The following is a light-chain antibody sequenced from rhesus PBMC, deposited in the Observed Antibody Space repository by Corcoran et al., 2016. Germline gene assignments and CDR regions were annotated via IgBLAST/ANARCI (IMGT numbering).Light chain of an antibody. CDR3: QHRNSYPFT. CDR1: QGISNA. J-gene: IGKJ3*01. CDR2: AAS. V-gene: IGKV1-33*01. Sequence: DIHLTQSPSSLSASVGDKVTITCRASQGISNALAWYQQQPGIAPKLLIYAASNLQSGVPSRFSGRGSGTDFTLPISSLQPEDFAVDFCQHRNSYPFTFGPGTKLDIK.